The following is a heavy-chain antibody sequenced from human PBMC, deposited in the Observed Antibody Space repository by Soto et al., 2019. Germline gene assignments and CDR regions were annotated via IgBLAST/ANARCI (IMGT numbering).Heavy chain of an antibody. D-gene: IGHD2-21*02. Sequence: QVQLVQSGAEVKRPGASVRVSCSASGYTFTTYAMHWVRQAPGQSLEWMGWIDPGNGNTRYSRNFQGRVSITRDTSASTAYMDLSNLRSEDTAVYYCASFTTVRVVTAMPLWGQGTMVTVSS. CDR1: GYTFTTYA. V-gene: IGHV1-3*01. J-gene: IGHJ3*01. CDR3: ASFTTVRVVTAMPL. CDR2: IDPGNGNT.